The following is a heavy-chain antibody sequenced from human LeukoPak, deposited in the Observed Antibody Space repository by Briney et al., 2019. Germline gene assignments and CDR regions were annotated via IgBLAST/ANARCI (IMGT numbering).Heavy chain of an antibody. V-gene: IGHV3-23*01. CDR3: ARELFDFDY. CDR1: GFTFSNYA. J-gene: IGHJ4*02. CDR2: ITGSGNST. D-gene: IGHD3-10*01. Sequence: AGGSLRLSWALSGFTFSNYAMTWARQPPGKRLEWVSEITGSGNSTYYAGSVKGRFTISRDNSKNTLYLQMNSLRAEDTAVYYCARELFDFDYWGQGTLVTVSS.